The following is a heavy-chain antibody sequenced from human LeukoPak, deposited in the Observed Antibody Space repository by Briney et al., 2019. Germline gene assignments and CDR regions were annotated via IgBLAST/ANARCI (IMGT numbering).Heavy chain of an antibody. CDR2: IYYSGST. Sequence: PSETLSLTCTVSGGSISSYYWSWIRQPPGKGLEWIGYIYYSGSTNYNPSLKSRVTISVDTSKNQFSLKLSSVTAADTAVYYCARERGGYSSSWYGPRFDYWGQGTLVTVSS. CDR3: ARERGGYSSSWYGPRFDY. J-gene: IGHJ4*02. V-gene: IGHV4-59*01. CDR1: GGSISSYY. D-gene: IGHD6-13*01.